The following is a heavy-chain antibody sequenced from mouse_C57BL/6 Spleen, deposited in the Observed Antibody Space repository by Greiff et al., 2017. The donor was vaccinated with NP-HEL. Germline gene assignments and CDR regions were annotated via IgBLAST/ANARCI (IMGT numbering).Heavy chain of an antibody. CDR2: ISSGGDYI. V-gene: IGHV5-9-1*02. D-gene: IGHD4-1*01. J-gene: IGHJ3*01. CDR1: GFTFSSYA. Sequence: EVKVEESGEGLVKPGGSLKLSCAASGFTFSSYAMSWVRQTPEKRLEWVAYISSGGDYIYYADTVKGRFTISRDNARNTLYLQMSSLKSEDTAMYYCTREELTGTWFAYWGQGTLVTVSA. CDR3: TREELTGTWFAY.